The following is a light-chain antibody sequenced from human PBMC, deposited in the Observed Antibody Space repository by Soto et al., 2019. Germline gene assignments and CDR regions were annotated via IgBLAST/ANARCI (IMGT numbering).Light chain of an antibody. CDR1: QGIRND. CDR3: QQYNTYAT. J-gene: IGKJ1*01. V-gene: IGKV1-5*03. Sequence: DIQVTQSTSSLSASVGDRVTITCRASQGIRNDLGWYQQKPGKAPKLLIYKASSLESGVPSRFSGSGSGTEFTLTISSLQPDDFATYYCQQYNTYATFGQGTKVDIK. CDR2: KAS.